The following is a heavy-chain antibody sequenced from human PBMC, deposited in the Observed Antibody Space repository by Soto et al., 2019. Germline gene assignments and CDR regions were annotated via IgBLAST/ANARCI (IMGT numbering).Heavy chain of an antibody. CDR1: GGSFSCYQ. Sequence: PSETLSLTCVVSGGSFSCYQWNWIRQSPGQGLEWIGEINHSGTTKYNPSLESRINLSVDTSKRQFSLKMFSVTAADTAIYYCARGWRFDPWGQGTQVTVSS. CDR2: INHSGTT. J-gene: IGHJ5*02. D-gene: IGHD1-1*01. V-gene: IGHV4-34*01. CDR3: ARGWRFDP.